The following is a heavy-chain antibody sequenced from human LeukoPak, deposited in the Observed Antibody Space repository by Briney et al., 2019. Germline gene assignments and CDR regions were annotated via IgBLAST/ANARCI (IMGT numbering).Heavy chain of an antibody. CDR1: GHTFRIYA. J-gene: IGHJ3*01. V-gene: IGHV7-4-1*02. Sequence: ASVKVSCKASGHTFRIYAINWVRQAPGQGLEWMGWIDTNTGNPTYAQGFTGRFVFSLDTSVTTVYLQISSLKAEDTAVYYCARDGYGDDAFDFWGQGTMVTVSS. D-gene: IGHD4-17*01. CDR2: IDTNTGNP. CDR3: ARDGYGDDAFDF.